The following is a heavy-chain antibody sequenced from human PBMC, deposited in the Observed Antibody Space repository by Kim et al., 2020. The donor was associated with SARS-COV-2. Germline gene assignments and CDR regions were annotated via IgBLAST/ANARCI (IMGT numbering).Heavy chain of an antibody. Sequence: GGSLRLSCAASGFSLTSYAMHWVRQAPGKGQQWVAVVSYDGDHIPYAVSVMGRFTISRDSSTNTVFLEVNGLKTDDTAMYYCAREAPGGAKWGQGTLVTV. D-gene: IGHD2-21*01. J-gene: IGHJ4*02. V-gene: IGHV3-30*03. CDR3: AREAPGGAK. CDR1: GFSLTSYA. CDR2: VSYDGDHI.